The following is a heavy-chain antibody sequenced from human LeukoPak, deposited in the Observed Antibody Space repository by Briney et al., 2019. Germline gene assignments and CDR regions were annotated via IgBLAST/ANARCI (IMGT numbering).Heavy chain of an antibody. D-gene: IGHD5-12*01. CDR3: ARDGSSGYVYYYYYGMDV. CDR1: GYTFTGCY. Sequence: ASVKVSCKASGYTFTGCYMHWVRQAPGQGLEWMGWINPNSGGTNYAQKFQGRVTMTRDTSISTAHMGLSRLRSDDTAVYYCARDGSSGYVYYYYYGMDVWGQGTTVTVSS. CDR2: INPNSGGT. J-gene: IGHJ6*02. V-gene: IGHV1-2*02.